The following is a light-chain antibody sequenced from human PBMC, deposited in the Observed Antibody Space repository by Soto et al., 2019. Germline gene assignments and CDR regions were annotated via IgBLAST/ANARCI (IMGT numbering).Light chain of an antibody. V-gene: IGKV1-39*01. CDR3: QQTFSNLLS. CDR1: ETISDY. J-gene: IGKJ4*01. Sequence: IQMTQSPSSLSAPVGDRVTITCRSSETISDYLNWYQHKPGEAPKVLISSASTLRGGVPSRFSGTGSGTDFTLTISSLQPEDVATYYCQQTFSNLLSFGGGTKVEI. CDR2: SAS.